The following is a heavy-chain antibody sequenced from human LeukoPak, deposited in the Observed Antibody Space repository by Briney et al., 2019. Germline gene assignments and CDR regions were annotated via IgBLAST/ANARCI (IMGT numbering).Heavy chain of an antibody. CDR1: GGTFSSYA. Sequence: SVKVSCKASGGTFSSYAISWVRQAPGQGLEWMGGIIPIFGTANYAQKFQGRVTITADESTSTAYMELSSLRSEDTAVYYCARTFAGSTDASDIWGQGTMVTVSS. CDR2: IIPIFGTA. J-gene: IGHJ3*02. V-gene: IGHV1-69*13. CDR3: ARTFAGSTDASDI. D-gene: IGHD3-10*01.